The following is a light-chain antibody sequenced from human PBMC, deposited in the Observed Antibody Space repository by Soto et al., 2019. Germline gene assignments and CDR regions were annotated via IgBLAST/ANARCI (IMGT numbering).Light chain of an antibody. Sequence: EIVLTQSPATLSLSPGERATLSCRASQSVSSYLAWYQHKPGQAPRLLIYDASNRATGIPARFSGSGSGTDFTRTISSLEPEDFAVYYCQQRRHWSTWTFGQGTKVEIK. CDR3: QQRRHWSTWT. V-gene: IGKV3-11*01. CDR1: QSVSSY. CDR2: DAS. J-gene: IGKJ1*01.